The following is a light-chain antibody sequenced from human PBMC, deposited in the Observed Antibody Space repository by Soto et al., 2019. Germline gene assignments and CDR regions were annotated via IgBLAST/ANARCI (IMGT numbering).Light chain of an antibody. V-gene: IGLV4-69*01. J-gene: IGLJ2*01. CDR1: SGHTYYT. CDR2: LNSDGSH. Sequence: QSVLTQSPSASASLGAAVNLTCTLSSGHTYYTIAWHQQQPEKGPRYLMRLNSDGSHRKGDGIPDRFSGSSSGAERYLIISSLHAEDEADYYSQTWGSGIVVFGGGTKVTVL. CDR3: QTWGSGIVV.